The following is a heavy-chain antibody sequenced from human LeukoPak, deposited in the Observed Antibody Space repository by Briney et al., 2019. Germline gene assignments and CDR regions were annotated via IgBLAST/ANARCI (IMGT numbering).Heavy chain of an antibody. V-gene: IGHV4-34*01. CDR3: ARTTVVAKYFDY. Sequence: PSETLSLTCAVYGGSFSGYYWSWIRQPPGKGLEWIGEINHSGSTNYNPSLKSRVTISVDTSQNQFSLKLSSVTAADTAVYYCARTTVVAKYFDYWGQGTLVTVSS. D-gene: IGHD4-23*01. CDR2: INHSGST. J-gene: IGHJ4*02. CDR1: GGSFSGYY.